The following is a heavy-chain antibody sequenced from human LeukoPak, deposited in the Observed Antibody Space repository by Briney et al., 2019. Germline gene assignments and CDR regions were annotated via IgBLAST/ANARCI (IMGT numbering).Heavy chain of an antibody. CDR2: INHSGNT. V-gene: IGHV4-34*01. CDR3: ARYGAVTTNFDY. D-gene: IGHD4-17*01. CDR1: GGSFSGYY. Sequence: PSETLSLTCAVYGGSFSGYYWSWIRQPPGKGLEWIGEINHSGNTNYNPSLKSRVTISVDTSKNQFSLKLSSVTAADTAVYYCARYGAVTTNFDYWGQGTLVTVSS. J-gene: IGHJ4*02.